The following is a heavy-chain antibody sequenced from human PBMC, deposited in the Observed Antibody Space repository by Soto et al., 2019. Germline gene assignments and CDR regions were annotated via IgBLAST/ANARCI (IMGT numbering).Heavy chain of an antibody. CDR1: GFTFSSYG. V-gene: IGHV3-30*03. CDR3: ATYHGAYGDYFAL. D-gene: IGHD4-17*01. CDR2: ISYDGTNK. J-gene: IGHJ2*01. Sequence: ESGGGVVQPGRSLRLSCAAYGFTFSSYGMHWVRQAPGKGLEWVSIISYDGTNKYYADSVKGRFTISRDNFKNTLYLQMNSLRAEDTAVYYCATYHGAYGDYFALWGRGTLVTVSS.